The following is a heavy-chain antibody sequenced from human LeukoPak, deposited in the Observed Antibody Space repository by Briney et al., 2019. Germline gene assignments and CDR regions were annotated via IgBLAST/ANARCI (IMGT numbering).Heavy chain of an antibody. CDR1: GFTFSKSA. CDR3: ARSSLATFDS. J-gene: IGHJ4*02. Sequence: GGSLRLSCEASGFTFSKSAMSWVRQAPGKGLQWLSYISSSSYSKYYADSVKGRFTISRDNAEKSLYLQMNSLRDDDTAVYFCARSSLATFDSWGQGTLVTVSS. V-gene: IGHV3-48*02. CDR2: ISSSSYSK.